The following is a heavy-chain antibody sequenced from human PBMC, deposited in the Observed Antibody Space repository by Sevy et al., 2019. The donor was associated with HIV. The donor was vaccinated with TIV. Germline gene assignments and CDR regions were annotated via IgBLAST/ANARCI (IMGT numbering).Heavy chain of an antibody. D-gene: IGHD3-22*01. V-gene: IGHV3-21*01. Sequence: GGDLRLSCAASGFTFSSYSMNWVRQAPGKGLEWVSSISSSSSYIYYSDSVKGRFTISRDNAKNSLYLQMNSLRAEDTAVYYCARGGTYYYDSSGHYAYAHWGQGTLVTVSS. CDR2: ISSSSSYI. CDR1: GFTFSSYS. J-gene: IGHJ4*02. CDR3: ARGGTYYYDSSGHYAYAH.